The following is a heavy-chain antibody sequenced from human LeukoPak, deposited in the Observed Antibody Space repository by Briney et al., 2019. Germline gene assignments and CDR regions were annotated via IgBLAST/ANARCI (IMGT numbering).Heavy chain of an antibody. Sequence: ASVKASFKASGYTFTGYYMHWVRQAPGQGLEWMGWINPNSGGTNYAQKFQGRVTMTRDTSISTAYMELSRLRSDDTAVYYCARVTYCSSTSCTGDFQHWGQGTLVTVSS. D-gene: IGHD2-2*01. CDR3: ARVTYCSSTSCTGDFQH. CDR2: INPNSGGT. J-gene: IGHJ1*01. CDR1: GYTFTGYY. V-gene: IGHV1-2*02.